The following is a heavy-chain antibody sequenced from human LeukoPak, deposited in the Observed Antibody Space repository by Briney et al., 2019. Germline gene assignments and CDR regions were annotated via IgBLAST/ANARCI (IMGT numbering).Heavy chain of an antibody. CDR3: THGDYPLTY. CDR2: IYTDGNT. J-gene: IGHJ4*02. V-gene: IGHV3-66*01. CDR1: GVSVSANY. Sequence: PGGSLRLSCEVSGVSVSANYWRWVRQAPGKALEWVSLIYTDGNTHYADSVKGRFIFSRDSTKTTLYLQMNSPRTEDTAVYFCTHGDYPLTYWGQGTLVTVSS. D-gene: IGHD4-17*01.